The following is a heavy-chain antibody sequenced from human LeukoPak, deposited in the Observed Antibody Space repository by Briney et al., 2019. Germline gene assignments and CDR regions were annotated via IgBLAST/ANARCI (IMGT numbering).Heavy chain of an antibody. V-gene: IGHV4-34*01. CDR1: GGSFSGYY. J-gene: IGHJ5*02. Sequence: SETLSLTCAVYGGSFSGYYWSWIRQPPGKGLEWIGEINHSGSTNYNPSLKSRVTISVDTSKNQFSLKLSSVTAADTAVYYCARGRYDFWSGYYGRFDPWGQGTLVTVSS. D-gene: IGHD3-3*01. CDR2: INHSGST. CDR3: ARGRYDFWSGYYGRFDP.